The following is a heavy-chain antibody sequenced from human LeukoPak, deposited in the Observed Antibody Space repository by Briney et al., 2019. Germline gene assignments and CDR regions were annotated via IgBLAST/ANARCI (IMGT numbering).Heavy chain of an antibody. Sequence: GGSLRLSCAASGFTFSGYGMYWVRQPPGKGLEWVAVISYDGSNEYYADSVKGRFTISRDNSKNTLYLQMSSLRAEDTAVYYCARGQLPGNYWGQGTLVTVSS. D-gene: IGHD2-2*01. CDR2: ISYDGSNE. V-gene: IGHV3-30*03. J-gene: IGHJ4*02. CDR3: ARGQLPGNY. CDR1: GFTFSGYG.